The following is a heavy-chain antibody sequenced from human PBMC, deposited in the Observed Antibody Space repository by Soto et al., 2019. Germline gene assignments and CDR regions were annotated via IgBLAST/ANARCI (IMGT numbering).Heavy chain of an antibody. Sequence: ASVKVSCKASGYTFTSYAMHWVRQAPGQRLEWMGWINAGNGNTKYSQKFQGRVTITRDTSASTAYMELSSLGSEDTAVYYFASGSAIFLPALDYWGQGSLVPVSA. CDR3: ASGSAIFLPALDY. D-gene: IGHD3-10*01. CDR1: GYTFTSYA. CDR2: INAGNGNT. J-gene: IGHJ4*02. V-gene: IGHV1-3*01.